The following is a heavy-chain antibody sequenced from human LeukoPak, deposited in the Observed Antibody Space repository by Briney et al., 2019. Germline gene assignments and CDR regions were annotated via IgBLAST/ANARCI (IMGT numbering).Heavy chain of an antibody. CDR2: IYYSGST. V-gene: IGHV4-31*03. J-gene: IGHJ3*02. Sequence: PSQTLSLTCTVSGGSISSGGYYWSWIRQHPGKGLEWIEYIYYSGSTYYNPSLKSRVTISVDTSKNQFSLKLSSVTAADTAVYYCAREITPDIGDYGDYVAFDIWGQGTMVTVSS. D-gene: IGHD4-17*01. CDR3: AREITPDIGDYGDYVAFDI. CDR1: GGSISSGGYY.